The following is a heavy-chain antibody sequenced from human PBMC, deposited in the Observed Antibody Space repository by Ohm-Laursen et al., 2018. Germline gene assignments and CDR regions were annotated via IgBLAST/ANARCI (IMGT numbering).Heavy chain of an antibody. Sequence: GSLRLSCAASGFTFSDHYMDWVRQAPGKGLEWVSAISGSGGSTYYADSVKGRFTISRDNSKNTVYLQMNSLRAEDTAVYYCARDGKSSGFDYWGQGTLVTVSS. V-gene: IGHV3-23*01. J-gene: IGHJ4*02. CDR3: ARDGKSSGFDY. D-gene: IGHD6-19*01. CDR2: ISGSGGST. CDR1: GFTFSDHY.